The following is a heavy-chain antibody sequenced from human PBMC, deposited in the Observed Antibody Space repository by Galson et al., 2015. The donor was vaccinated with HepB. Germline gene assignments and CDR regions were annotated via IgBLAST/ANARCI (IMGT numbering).Heavy chain of an antibody. CDR1: GFTFDDYA. D-gene: IGHD6-6*01. V-gene: IGHV3-9*01. Sequence: SLRLSCAASGFTFDDYAMHWVRQAPGKGLEWVSGISWNSGSIGYADSVKGRFTISRDNAKNSLYLQMNSLRAEDTALYYCAREYSGSSGKAFDIWGRGTMVTVSS. CDR2: ISWNSGSI. CDR3: AREYSGSSGKAFDI. J-gene: IGHJ3*02.